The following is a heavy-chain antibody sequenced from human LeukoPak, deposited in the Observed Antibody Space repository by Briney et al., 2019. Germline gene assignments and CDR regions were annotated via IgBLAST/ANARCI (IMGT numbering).Heavy chain of an antibody. D-gene: IGHD3-16*01. CDR3: ARAEGAGGNYMDV. J-gene: IGHJ6*03. CDR1: GFTLSSYA. V-gene: IGHV3-23*01. CDR2: ISVSGNT. Sequence: GGSLRLSCAASGFTLSSYAMSWVRQGPREGLEWVSAISVSGNTYHADSVKGRFTISRDSSKNTLYLQMNSLRAEDTAVYYCARAEGAGGNYMDVWGKGTTVTISS.